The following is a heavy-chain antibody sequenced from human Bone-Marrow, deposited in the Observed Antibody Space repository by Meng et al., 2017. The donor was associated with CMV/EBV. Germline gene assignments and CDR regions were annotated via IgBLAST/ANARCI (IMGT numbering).Heavy chain of an antibody. CDR3: ARGTGTIITPMAS. CDR1: FNDFR. V-gene: IGHV3-21*01. Sequence: FNDFRMHWVRQAPGKGLEWVSYISGSSNYMYYAESVKGRFTISRDNAKNTLHLQMTGLRAEDTALYYCARGTGTIITPMASWGQGTLVTVSS. J-gene: IGHJ5*02. D-gene: IGHD3-22*01. CDR2: ISGSSNYM.